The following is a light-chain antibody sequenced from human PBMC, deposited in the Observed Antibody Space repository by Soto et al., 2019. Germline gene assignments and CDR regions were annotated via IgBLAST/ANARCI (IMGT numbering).Light chain of an antibody. J-gene: IGLJ2*01. Sequence: QPASVSGSPGQSITISCTGTSSDVGGYNYVSWYQQHPGKAPKLMIYDVSNRPSGVSNRFSGSKSGNTASLTISGLQAEDEADYYCSSYTSSSPLVVFGGGTKLTVL. CDR2: DVS. CDR1: SSDVGGYNY. V-gene: IGLV2-14*01. CDR3: SSYTSSSPLVV.